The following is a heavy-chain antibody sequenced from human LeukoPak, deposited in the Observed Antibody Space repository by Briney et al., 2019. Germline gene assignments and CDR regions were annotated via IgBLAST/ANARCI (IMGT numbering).Heavy chain of an antibody. V-gene: IGHV1-2*02. CDR3: AREGYGDYHYFDY. CDR1: GYTFTGYY. CDR2: INPNSGGT. Sequence: ASVKVSCKASGYTFTGYYMRWVRQAPGQGLEWMGWINPNSGGTNYAQKFQGRVTMTRDTSISTAYMELSRLRSDDTAVYYCAREGYGDYHYFDYWGQGTLVTVSS. J-gene: IGHJ4*02. D-gene: IGHD4-17*01.